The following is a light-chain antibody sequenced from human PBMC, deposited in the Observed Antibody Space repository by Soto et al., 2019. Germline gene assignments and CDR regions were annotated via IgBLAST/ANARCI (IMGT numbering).Light chain of an antibody. CDR3: QQGYSTPYT. CDR2: GAS. Sequence: DIQMTQSPSSLSAFVGDRVTITCRTSQSISTYLNWYQQQPGKAPKFLIYGASSLQSGVPSRFSGSGSGTDFTLTISSLQPEDFATYFCQQGYSTPYTFGQGTKLEI. V-gene: IGKV1-39*01. CDR1: QSISTY. J-gene: IGKJ2*01.